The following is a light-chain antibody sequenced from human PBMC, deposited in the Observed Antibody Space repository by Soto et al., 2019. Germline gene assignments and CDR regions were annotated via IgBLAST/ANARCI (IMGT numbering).Light chain of an antibody. CDR1: SSDVGGYKH. CDR3: SAYTARSTLV. CDR2: EVR. Sequence: QSVLTQPASVSGSPGQSITISCTGTSSDVGGYKHVSWYQHHPGKAPKLMIYEVRNRPSGISSRFSGSRSGNTASLTISGLQPEDEGDYYCSAYTARSTLVFGGGTKLTAL. J-gene: IGLJ3*02. V-gene: IGLV2-14*01.